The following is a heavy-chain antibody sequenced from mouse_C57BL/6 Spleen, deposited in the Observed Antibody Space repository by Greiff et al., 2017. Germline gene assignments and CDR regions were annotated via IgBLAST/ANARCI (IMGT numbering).Heavy chain of an antibody. V-gene: IGHV1-72*01. D-gene: IGHD1-2*01. CDR1: GYTFTSYW. Sequence: QVQLQQPGAELVKPGASVKLSCKASGYTFTSYWMHWVKQRPGRGLEWIGRIDPSSGGTKYNEKFKRKATLTVDKPSSTAYMQLSSLSSEDSAVYYGASGGDAYYGGFAYWGQGTLVTVSA. CDR2: IDPSSGGT. J-gene: IGHJ3*01. CDR3: ASGGDAYYGGFAY.